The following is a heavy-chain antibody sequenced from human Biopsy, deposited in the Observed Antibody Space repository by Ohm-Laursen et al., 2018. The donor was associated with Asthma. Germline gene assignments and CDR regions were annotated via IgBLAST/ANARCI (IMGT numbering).Heavy chain of an antibody. CDR1: GFSFSNFA. V-gene: IGHV3-30*06. CDR3: VRDGTDDAFDI. Sequence: SLRLSCSASGFSFSNFAIRWVRQAPGKGLEWVGVISKDASTQDYADSVKGRFTMARDNSKNTLDLQTNSLREEDTAVYYCVRDGTDDAFDIWGQGTVVSVSS. D-gene: IGHD1-1*01. CDR2: ISKDASTQ. J-gene: IGHJ3*02.